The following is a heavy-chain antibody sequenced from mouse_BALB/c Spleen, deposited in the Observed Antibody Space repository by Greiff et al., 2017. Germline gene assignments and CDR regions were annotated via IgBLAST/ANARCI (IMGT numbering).Heavy chain of an antibody. V-gene: IGHV1-42*01. Sequence: EVQLQQSGPELVKPGASVKISCKASGYSFTGYYMHWVKQSHVKSLEWIGRINPNNGDTFYNQKFKGKATLTVDKSSSTAYMQLNSLTSEDSAVYDCARGGMVPYAMDYWGQGTSVTVSS. D-gene: IGHD2-1*01. J-gene: IGHJ4*01. CDR3: ARGGMVPYAMDY. CDR2: INPNNGDT. CDR1: GYSFTGYY.